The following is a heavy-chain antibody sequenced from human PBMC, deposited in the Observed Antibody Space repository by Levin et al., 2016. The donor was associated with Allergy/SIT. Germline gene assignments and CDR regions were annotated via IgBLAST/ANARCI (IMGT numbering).Heavy chain of an antibody. V-gene: IGHV3-7*01. D-gene: IGHD4-17*01. J-gene: IGHJ6*02. CDR3: ARFIRYGENSYYYGVDV. CDR1: GFSFSNYW. Sequence: GESLKISCVAAGFSFSNYWMTWVRQAPGKGLEWVANIRGDGNEIYYMDSLKGHFTISRDNAKNSLYLQTNSLRAEDTAVYYCARFIRYGENSYYYGVDVWGQGTTVTVS. CDR2: IRGDGNEI.